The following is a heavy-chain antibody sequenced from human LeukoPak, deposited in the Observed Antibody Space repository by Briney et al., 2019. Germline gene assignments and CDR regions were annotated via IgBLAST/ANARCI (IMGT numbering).Heavy chain of an antibody. J-gene: IGHJ5*02. D-gene: IGHD6-13*01. Sequence: ASVKVSCKASGYTFTSYGISWVRQAPGQGLEWMGWISAYNGNTNYAQKYQGRVTMTTDTSTSTAYMELRSLRSDDTAVYYCARDLMGSTWYRVSSNWFDPWGQGTLVTVSS. CDR1: GYTFTSYG. CDR3: ARDLMGSTWYRVSSNWFDP. CDR2: ISAYNGNT. V-gene: IGHV1-18*01.